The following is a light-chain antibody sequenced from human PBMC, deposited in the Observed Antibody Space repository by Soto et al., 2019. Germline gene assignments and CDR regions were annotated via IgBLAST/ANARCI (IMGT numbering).Light chain of an antibody. Sequence: QSALSQPPSASGSPGQSVTISCTGTSSDVGGYNYVSWYQQHPGKGPKLMIYEVSKRPSGVPDRFSGSRSGNTASLTVSGLQAEDEADYFCSSYAGSNNYVCGTETKLTVL. CDR3: SSYAGSNNYV. V-gene: IGLV2-8*01. J-gene: IGLJ1*01. CDR2: EVS. CDR1: SSDVGGYNY.